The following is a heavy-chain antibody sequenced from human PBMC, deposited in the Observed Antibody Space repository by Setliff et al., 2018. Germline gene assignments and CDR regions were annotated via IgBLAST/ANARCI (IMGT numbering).Heavy chain of an antibody. CDR2: INPSGGST. CDR1: GYTFTSYY. V-gene: IGHV1-46*01. CDR3: ARGNYYDSSGYSVDY. J-gene: IGHJ4*02. Sequence: GASVKVSCKASGYTFTSYYMHWVRQAPGQGLEWMGIINPSGGSTSYAQKFQERLTITRDMSTSTAYMELSSLRSEDTAVYYCARGNYYDSSGYSVDYWGQGTLVTVSS. D-gene: IGHD3-22*01.